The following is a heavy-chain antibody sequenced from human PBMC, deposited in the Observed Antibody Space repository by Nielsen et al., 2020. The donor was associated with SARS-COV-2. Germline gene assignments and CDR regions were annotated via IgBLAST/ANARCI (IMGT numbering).Heavy chain of an antibody. D-gene: IGHD3-22*01. V-gene: IGHV4-39*07. Sequence: SETLSLTCTVSGGSISSYYWGWIRQPPGKGLEWIGSIYYSGSTYYNPSLKSRVTISVDTSKNQFSLKLSSVTAADTAVYYCARDSRITMMTPNAFDIWGQGTMVTVSS. CDR3: ARDSRITMMTPNAFDI. CDR1: GGSISSYY. CDR2: IYYSGST. J-gene: IGHJ3*02.